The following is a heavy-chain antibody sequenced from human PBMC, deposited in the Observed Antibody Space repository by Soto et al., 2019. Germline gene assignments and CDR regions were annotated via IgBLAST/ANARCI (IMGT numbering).Heavy chain of an antibody. CDR2: INSDGSST. Sequence: PGGSLRLSCAASGFTFSSYWMHWVRQAPGKGLVWVSRINSDGSSTSYADSVKGRFTISRDNAKNTLYLQMNSLRAEDTAVYYCASFSPEVLRERNWNYGRGYLDYWGQGTLVTVSS. CDR3: ASFSPEVLRERNWNYGRGYLDY. D-gene: IGHD1-7*01. V-gene: IGHV3-74*01. CDR1: GFTFSSYW. J-gene: IGHJ4*02.